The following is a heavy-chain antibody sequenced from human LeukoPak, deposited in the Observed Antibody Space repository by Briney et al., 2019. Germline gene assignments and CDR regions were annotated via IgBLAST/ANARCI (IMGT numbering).Heavy chain of an antibody. V-gene: IGHV4-59*01. CDR2: IYYSGST. J-gene: IGHJ5*02. Sequence: SETQSLTCTVSGASISPYNWNWIRQPPGKGLEWIGYIYYSGSTNYNPSLKSRVTISVDTSKNQFSLQLSSVTAADTAVYYCARGNTYGDYVGWYWFDPWGQGTLVTVSS. CDR3: ARGNTYGDYVGWYWFDP. D-gene: IGHD4-17*01. CDR1: GASISPYN.